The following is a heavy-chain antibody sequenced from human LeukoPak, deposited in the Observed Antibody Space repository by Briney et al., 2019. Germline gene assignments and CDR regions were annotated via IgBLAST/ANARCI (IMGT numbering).Heavy chain of an antibody. Sequence: GRSLRLSCAASGFIFSSYAMHWVRQAPGKGLEWVAVISYDGSNKYYADSMKRRFTISRDYSKNTLYLQMNSLRAEDTAVYYCARDAPYSSSWSALLATGHNNYNWFDRWGQGTLATVYS. J-gene: IGHJ5*02. CDR2: ISYDGSNK. D-gene: IGHD6-13*01. CDR3: ARDAPYSSSWSALLATGHNNYNWFDR. V-gene: IGHV3-30*04. CDR1: GFIFSSYA.